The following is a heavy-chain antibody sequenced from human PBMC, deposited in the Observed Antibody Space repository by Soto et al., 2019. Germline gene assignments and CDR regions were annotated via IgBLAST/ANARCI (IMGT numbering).Heavy chain of an antibody. J-gene: IGHJ6*03. V-gene: IGHV3-64*01. CDR2: ISNNGDTT. D-gene: IGHD1-20*01. CDR3: ARAPITGALRYYMDV. Sequence: GGSLRLSCAASGFTFRSYAMHWVRQAPGKGLEYVSAISNNGDTTYYANSVQGRFTISRDNSENTLYLQMASLRAEDMAVYYCARAPITGALRYYMDVWGKGTTVTVSS. CDR1: GFTFRSYA.